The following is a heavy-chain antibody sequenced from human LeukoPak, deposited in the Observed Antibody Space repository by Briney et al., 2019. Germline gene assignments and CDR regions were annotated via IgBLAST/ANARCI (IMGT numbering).Heavy chain of an antibody. CDR1: GFTFSSYW. J-gene: IGHJ4*02. V-gene: IGHV3-7*01. Sequence: GGSLRLSCAASGFTFSSYWMSWVRQAPGRGLEWVANIKQDGSEKYYVYSVKGRFTISRDNAKNSLYLQMNSLRAEDTAVYYCARVDIVATISKDYFDYWGQGTLVTVSS. CDR3: ARVDIVATISKDYFDY. CDR2: IKQDGSEK. D-gene: IGHD5-12*01.